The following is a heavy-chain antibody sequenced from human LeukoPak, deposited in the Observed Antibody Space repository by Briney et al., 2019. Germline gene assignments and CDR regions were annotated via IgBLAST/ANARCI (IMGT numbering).Heavy chain of an antibody. CDR2: IYHSGST. V-gene: IGHV4-38-2*02. Sequence: KTSETLSLTCTVSGYSISSGYYWGWIRQPPGKGLEWIGSIYHSGSTYYNPSLKSRVTISVDTSKNQFSLKLSSVTAADTAVYYCARETSDIVVVPAAPIDYWGQGTLVTVSS. CDR1: GYSISSGYY. J-gene: IGHJ4*02. D-gene: IGHD2-2*01. CDR3: ARETSDIVVVPAAPIDY.